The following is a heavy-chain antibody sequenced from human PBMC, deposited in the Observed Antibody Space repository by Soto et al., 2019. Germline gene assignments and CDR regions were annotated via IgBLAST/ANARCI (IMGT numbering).Heavy chain of an antibody. D-gene: IGHD3-3*01. V-gene: IGHV1-8*01. Sequence: GASVKVSCKASGYTFTSYDINWVRQATGQGLEGMGWMNPNSGNTGYAQKFQGRVTMTRNTSISTAYMELSSLRSEDTAVYYCARGQRLHYDFWSGYYPGTHYYGMDVWGQGTTVTVSS. J-gene: IGHJ6*02. CDR2: MNPNSGNT. CDR1: GYTFTSYD. CDR3: ARGQRLHYDFWSGYYPGTHYYGMDV.